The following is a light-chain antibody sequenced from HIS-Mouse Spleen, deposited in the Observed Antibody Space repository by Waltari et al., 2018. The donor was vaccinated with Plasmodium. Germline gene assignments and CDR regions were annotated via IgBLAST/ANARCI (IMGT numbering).Light chain of an antibody. V-gene: IGLV3-10*01. Sequence: SYELTQPPSVSVPPGQTARITCSGDALPTKSAYWYQQKSGQAPVLVIYEDSKRPSGIPERFSGSSSGTMATLTISGAQVEDEADYYCYSTDSSGNHRVFGGGTKLTVL. CDR2: EDS. J-gene: IGLJ3*02. CDR3: YSTDSSGNHRV. CDR1: ALPTKS.